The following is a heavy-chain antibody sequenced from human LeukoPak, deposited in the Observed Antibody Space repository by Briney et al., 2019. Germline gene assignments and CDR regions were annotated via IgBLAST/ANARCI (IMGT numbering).Heavy chain of an antibody. J-gene: IGHJ4*02. CDR2: VSASGDKT. CDR1: GFTVNGDA. Sequence: GGSLRLSCDASGFTVNGDAMNGVRQAPGKGVEWVSVVSASGDKTYYADSVKGRFTISRDDSKNTVYLQMNSLRADDTAVYHCAKGDCSSGSCYFDYWGQGSQVTVSS. CDR3: AKGDCSSGSCYFDY. V-gene: IGHV3-23*01. D-gene: IGHD2-15*01.